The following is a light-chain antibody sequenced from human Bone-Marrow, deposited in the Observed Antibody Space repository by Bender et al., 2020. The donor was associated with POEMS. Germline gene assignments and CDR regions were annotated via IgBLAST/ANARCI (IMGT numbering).Light chain of an antibody. CDR2: DVY. CDR1: SSDVGGYDY. Sequence: QSALTQPRSVSGSPGQSVTISCTGTSSDVGGYDYVSWYQQHPGKAPKLMIYDVYRRPSGISNRFSGSKSDNTASLTISGLQAEDEADFYCCSYADNSVWVFGGGTKLTVL. CDR3: CSYADNSVWV. V-gene: IGLV2-11*01. J-gene: IGLJ3*02.